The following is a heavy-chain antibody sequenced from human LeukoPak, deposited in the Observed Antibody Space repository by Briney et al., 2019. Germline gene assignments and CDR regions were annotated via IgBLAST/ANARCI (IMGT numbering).Heavy chain of an antibody. CDR1: GGSISSSSYY. V-gene: IGHV4-39*07. CDR2: IYYSGST. D-gene: IGHD3-3*01. CDR3: ARETADDDFWSVDYMDV. Sequence: SETLSLTCTVSGGSISSSSYYWGWIRQPPGKGLEWIGSIYYSGSTYYNPSLKSRVTISVDTSKNQFSLKLSSVTAADTAVYYCARETADDDFWSVDYMDVWGKGTTVTVSS. J-gene: IGHJ6*03.